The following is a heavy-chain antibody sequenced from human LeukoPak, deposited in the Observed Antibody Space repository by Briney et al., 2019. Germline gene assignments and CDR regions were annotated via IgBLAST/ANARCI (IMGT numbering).Heavy chain of an antibody. CDR2: IYYSGST. V-gene: IGHV4-39*07. D-gene: IGHD2/OR15-2a*01. CDR1: GGSISSSSYY. J-gene: IGHJ6*02. Sequence: SETLSLTCTVSGGSISSSSYYWGWIRQPPGKGLEWIGSIYYSGSTYYNPSLKSRVTMSVDTSKNQFSLKLSSVTAADAAVYYCAREAPTSSNYYYYGMDVWGQGTTVTVSS. CDR3: AREAPTSSNYYYYGMDV.